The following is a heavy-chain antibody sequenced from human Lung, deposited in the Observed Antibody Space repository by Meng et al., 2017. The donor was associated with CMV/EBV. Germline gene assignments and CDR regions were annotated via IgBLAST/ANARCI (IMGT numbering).Heavy chain of an antibody. Sequence: GGSXRLSCAPSGFSFSSYTLHWVRQAPGKGLEWVASISSSRSYINYADSVKGRFTISRDNAKNSLYLQMSSLRAEDTAVYYCARERLYQPLWGDALDIWGQGTMVT. D-gene: IGHD2-2*01. J-gene: IGHJ3*02. V-gene: IGHV3-21*01. CDR2: ISSSRSYI. CDR1: GFSFSSYT. CDR3: ARERLYQPLWGDALDI.